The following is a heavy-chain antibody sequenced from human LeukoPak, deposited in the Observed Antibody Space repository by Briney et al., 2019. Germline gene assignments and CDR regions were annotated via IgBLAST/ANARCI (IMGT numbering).Heavy chain of an antibody. CDR1: GGSFSGYY. V-gene: IGHV4-34*01. J-gene: IGHJ5*02. CDR2: INHSGST. D-gene: IGHD2-2*01. Sequence: SETLSLTCAVYGGSFSGYYWSWIRQPPGKGLEWIGEINHSGSTNYNPSLKSRVTISVDTSKNQFSLKLSSVTAADTAVYYCARALRYIVVVPAAKRSVSCWFDPWGQGTLVTVSS. CDR3: ARALRYIVVVPAAKRSVSCWFDP.